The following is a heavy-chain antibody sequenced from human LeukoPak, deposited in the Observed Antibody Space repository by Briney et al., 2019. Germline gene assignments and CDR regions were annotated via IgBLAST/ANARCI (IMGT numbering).Heavy chain of an antibody. CDR3: AKAIGPWLQLVDY. V-gene: IGHV3-23*01. CDR1: GFTFSSYA. D-gene: IGHD5-24*01. Sequence: GGSLRLSCAASGFTFSSYAMNWVRQAPGKGLEWVSAISGSGGSTYYADSVKGRFTISRDNSKNTLYLQMNSLGAEDTAVYYCAKAIGPWLQLVDYWGQGTLVTVSS. J-gene: IGHJ4*02. CDR2: ISGSGGST.